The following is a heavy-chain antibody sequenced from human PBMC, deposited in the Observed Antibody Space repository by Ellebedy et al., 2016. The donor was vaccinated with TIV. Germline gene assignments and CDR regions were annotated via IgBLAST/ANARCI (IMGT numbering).Heavy chain of an antibody. CDR1: GGTFSSYA. CDR3: ARVLGYCSGGSCPYYYYYMDV. CDR2: IIPIFGTA. D-gene: IGHD2-15*01. V-gene: IGHV1-69*13. Sequence: SVKVSXXASGGTFSSYAISWVRQAPGQGLEWMGGIIPIFGTANYAQKFQGRVTITADESTSTAYMELSSLRSEDTAVYYCARVLGYCSGGSCPYYYYYMDVWGKGTTVTVSS. J-gene: IGHJ6*03.